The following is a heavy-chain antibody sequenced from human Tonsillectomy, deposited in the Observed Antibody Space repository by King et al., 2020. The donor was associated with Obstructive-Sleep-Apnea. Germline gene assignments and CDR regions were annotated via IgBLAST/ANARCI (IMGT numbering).Heavy chain of an antibody. CDR1: GYSFTNYW. Sequence: VQLVESGAEVKKPGESLRISCKVSGYSFTNYWIGWVRQMPGKGLEWMGFIYPGDSDTAYSPSFQGQVTTSADKSISTAYLQWSSLKASDTAMYYCATGQGSILLDVWGQGTTVTVSS. CDR3: ATGQGSILLDV. J-gene: IGHJ6*02. V-gene: IGHV5-51*01. CDR2: IYPGDSDT. D-gene: IGHD3-10*01.